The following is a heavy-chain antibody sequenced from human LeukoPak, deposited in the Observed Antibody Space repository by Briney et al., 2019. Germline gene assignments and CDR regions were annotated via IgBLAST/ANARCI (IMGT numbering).Heavy chain of an antibody. V-gene: IGHV3-33*01. CDR3: ARESSGPRDDYYYYYMDV. Sequence: GGSLRLSCAASGFTFSSYGMHWVRQAPGKGLEWVAVIWYDGSNKYYADSVKGRFTISRDNSKNTLYLQMNSLRAEDTAVYYCARESSGPRDDYYYYYMDVWGKGTTVTVSS. CDR2: IWYDGSNK. J-gene: IGHJ6*03. D-gene: IGHD3-10*01. CDR1: GFTFSSYG.